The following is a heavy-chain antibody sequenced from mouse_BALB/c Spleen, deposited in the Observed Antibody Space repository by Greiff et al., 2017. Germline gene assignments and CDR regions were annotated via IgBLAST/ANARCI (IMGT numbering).Heavy chain of an antibody. J-gene: IGHJ4*01. CDR1: GFTFSDYY. CDR3: AKAQYYYGSSFYAMDY. V-gene: IGHV5-4*02. CDR2: ISDGGSYT. D-gene: IGHD1-1*01. Sequence: DVMLVESGGGLVKPGGSLKLSCAASGFTFSDYYMYWVRQTPEKRLEWVATISDGGSYTYYPDSVKGRFTISRDNAKNNLYLQMSSLKSEDTAMYYCAKAQYYYGSSFYAMDYWGQGTSVTVSS.